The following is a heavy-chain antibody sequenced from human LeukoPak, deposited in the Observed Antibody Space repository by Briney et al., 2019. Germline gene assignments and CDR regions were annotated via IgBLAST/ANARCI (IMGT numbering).Heavy chain of an antibody. CDR2: IYYNGKT. V-gene: IGHV4-39*07. CDR1: GGSISSNTYY. J-gene: IGHJ4*02. CDR3: ARAFYGDYGHYFDY. D-gene: IGHD4-17*01. Sequence: PSETLSLTCTVSGGSISSNTYYWNWIRQTPGKGLEWIGNIYYNGKTYYNPSLKSRVTISVDRSKNQFSLKLSSVTAADTAVYYCARAFYGDYGHYFDYWGQGTLVTVSS.